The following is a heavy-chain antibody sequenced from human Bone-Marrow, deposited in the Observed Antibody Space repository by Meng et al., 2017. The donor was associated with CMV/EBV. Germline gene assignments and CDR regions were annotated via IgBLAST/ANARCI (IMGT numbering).Heavy chain of an antibody. Sequence: SVKVSCKASGGTFSSYAISWVRQAPGQGLEWMGGIIPILGIANYAQKFQGRVTITADKSTSTAYMELSSLRSEDTAVYYCARDRIDWELNYGMDVWGQGTTVTVSS. CDR2: IIPILGIA. D-gene: IGHD1-26*01. CDR1: GGTFSSYA. V-gene: IGHV1-69*10. CDR3: ARDRIDWELNYGMDV. J-gene: IGHJ6*02.